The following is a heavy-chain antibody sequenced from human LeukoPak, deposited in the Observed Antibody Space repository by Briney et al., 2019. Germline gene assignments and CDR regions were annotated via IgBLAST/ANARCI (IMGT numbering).Heavy chain of an antibody. J-gene: IGHJ4*02. CDR3: ARVSGDYDNRKFDY. CDR1: GGSISSGDYY. CDR2: IYYSGST. Sequence: SETLSLTCTVSGGSISSGDYYWSWIRQPPGKGLEWIGYIYYSGSTNYNPSLKSRVTISVDTSKNQFSLNLSSVTAADTAVYYCARVSGDYDNRKFDYWGQGTLVTVSS. D-gene: IGHD3-22*01. V-gene: IGHV4-61*08.